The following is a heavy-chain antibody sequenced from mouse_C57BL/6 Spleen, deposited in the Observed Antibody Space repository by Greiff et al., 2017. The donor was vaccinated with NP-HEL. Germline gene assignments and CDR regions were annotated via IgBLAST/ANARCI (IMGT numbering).Heavy chain of an antibody. J-gene: IGHJ2*01. V-gene: IGHV7-3*01. CDR3: ARYYYGSSPSFDY. CDR2: IRNKANGYTT. Sequence: EVKLMESGGGLVQPGGSLSLSCAASGFTFTDYYMSWVRQPPGKALEWLGFIRNKANGYTTEYSASVKGRFTISRDNSQSILYLQMNALRAEDSATYYCARYYYGSSPSFDYWGQGTTLTVSS. D-gene: IGHD1-1*01. CDR1: GFTFTDYY.